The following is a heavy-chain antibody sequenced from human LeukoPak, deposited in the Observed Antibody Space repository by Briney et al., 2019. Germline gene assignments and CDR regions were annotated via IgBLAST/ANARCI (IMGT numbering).Heavy chain of an antibody. V-gene: IGHV4-34*01. Sequence: SETLSLTCAVYGGSFSGYYWSWIRQPPGKGLEWIGEINHSGSTNYNPSLKSRVTISVDTSKSQFSLKLSSVTAADTAVYYCARGGDCSSTSCGLGFDYWGQGTLVTVSS. J-gene: IGHJ4*02. CDR3: ARGGDCSSTSCGLGFDY. CDR1: GGSFSGYY. CDR2: INHSGST. D-gene: IGHD2-2*01.